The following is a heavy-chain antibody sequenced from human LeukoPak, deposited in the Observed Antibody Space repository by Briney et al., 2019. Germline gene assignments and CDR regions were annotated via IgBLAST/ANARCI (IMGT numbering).Heavy chain of an antibody. Sequence: PSETLSLTCSVSGGSISSYYWSWIRQPPGKGLEWIGYIYYSGSTNYNPSLKSRVTISVDTSKNQFSLKLSSVTAADTAVYYCARSDRYFDWLFDYWGQGTLVTVSS. D-gene: IGHD3-9*01. CDR3: ARSDRYFDWLFDY. CDR2: IYYSGST. J-gene: IGHJ4*02. CDR1: GGSISSYY. V-gene: IGHV4-59*08.